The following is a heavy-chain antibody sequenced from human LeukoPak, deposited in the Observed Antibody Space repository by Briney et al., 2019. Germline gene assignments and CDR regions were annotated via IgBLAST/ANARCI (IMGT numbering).Heavy chain of an antibody. CDR2: INPSGGFT. J-gene: IGHJ5*02. D-gene: IGHD1-26*01. CDR1: GYSFSTHW. Sequence: ASVKVSCKASGYSFSTHWMHWVRQAPGQGLEWMGIINPSGGFTSYAQKLQGRVTVTRDMSTSTVYTELSNLRSEDTAVYYCARDQSGEWELLSGWWFDPWGQGTLVTVSS. V-gene: IGHV1-46*01. CDR3: ARDQSGEWELLSGWWFDP.